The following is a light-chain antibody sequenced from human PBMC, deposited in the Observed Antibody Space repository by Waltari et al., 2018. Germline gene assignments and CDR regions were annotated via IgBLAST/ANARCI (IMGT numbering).Light chain of an antibody. CDR2: QDI. CDR1: RLGNKF. J-gene: IGLJ2*01. Sequence: SYDLTQPPSVSVSPGQTASITCPADRLGNKFASWYQQTPGQSPVLVIYQDIKRPPGIPERFSGSISGNTATLTISEAQSVDEADYYCQAGDSTSYVVFGGGTKLTVL. V-gene: IGLV3-1*01. CDR3: QAGDSTSYVV.